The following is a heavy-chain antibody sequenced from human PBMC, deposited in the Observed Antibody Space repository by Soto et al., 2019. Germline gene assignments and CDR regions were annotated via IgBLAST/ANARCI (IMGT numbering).Heavy chain of an antibody. D-gene: IGHD6-19*01. Sequence: GGSLRLSCAACGFTFSSYSIHWVRQAPCKGLEWVAVISYDGSNKYYADSVKGRFTISRDNSKNTLYLQMNSLRAEDTAVYYCARWLVLFYYFDYWRQGTLVSRLL. CDR3: ARWLVLFYYFDY. CDR2: ISYDGSNK. J-gene: IGHJ4*02. V-gene: IGHV3-30-3*01. CDR1: GFTFSSYS.